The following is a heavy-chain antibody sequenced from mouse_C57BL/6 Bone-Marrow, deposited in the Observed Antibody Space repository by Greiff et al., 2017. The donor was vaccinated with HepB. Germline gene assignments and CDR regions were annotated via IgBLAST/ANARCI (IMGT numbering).Heavy chain of an antibody. D-gene: IGHD2-3*01. V-gene: IGHV1-15*01. CDR3: TRPGYFYFDY. CDR2: IDPETGGT. CDR1: GYTFTDYE. J-gene: IGHJ2*01. Sequence: QVQLQQSGAELVRPGASVTLSCKASGYTFTDYEMHWVKQTPVHGLEWIGAIDPETGGTAYNQKFKGQAILTADKSSSTAYMELRILASEDSACYCCTRPGYFYFDYWGQGATLTVSS.